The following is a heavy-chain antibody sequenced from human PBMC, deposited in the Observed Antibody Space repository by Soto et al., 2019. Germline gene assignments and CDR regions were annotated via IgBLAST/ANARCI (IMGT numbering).Heavy chain of an antibody. D-gene: IGHD2-2*02. Sequence: GGSLRLSCAASGFTFSSYAMSWVRQAPGKGLEWVSAISGSGGSTYYADSVKGRFTISRDNSKNTLYLQMNSLRAEDTGVYFRASSPSEQLLYYPFDYLGQGTLVTVSS. V-gene: IGHV3-23*01. CDR3: ASSPSEQLLYYPFDY. J-gene: IGHJ4*02. CDR1: GFTFSSYA. CDR2: ISGSGGST.